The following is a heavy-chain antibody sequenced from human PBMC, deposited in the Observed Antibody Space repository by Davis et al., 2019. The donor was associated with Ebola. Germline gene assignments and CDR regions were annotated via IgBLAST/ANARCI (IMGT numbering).Heavy chain of an antibody. Sequence: PGGSLRLSCAGFAFSFGTYGMHWVRQAPGKGLDWASGIFGDRTFYADSVKGRFTISRDTSKNTLYLQMNSLRAEDTAEYFCAKARTTATTYNWDLDLWGRGTLVTVSS. D-gene: IGHD4-17*01. J-gene: IGHJ2*01. CDR2: IFGDRT. V-gene: IGHV3-23*01. CDR3: AKARTTATTYNWDLDL. CDR1: AFSFGTYG.